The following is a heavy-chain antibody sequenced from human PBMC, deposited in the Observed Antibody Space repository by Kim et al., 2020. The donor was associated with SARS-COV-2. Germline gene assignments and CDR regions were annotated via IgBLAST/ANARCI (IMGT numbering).Heavy chain of an antibody. J-gene: IGHJ6*02. V-gene: IGHV3-7*03. Sequence: GGSLRLSCAASGFIFSSYWMSWVRQAPGKGLEWVANIKQDGSEKYYVDSVKGRFTISRDNAKNSLYLQMNSLRAEDTAVYYWARAGYGVFYYYGMDVWGQGTTVTVSS. CDR3: ARAGYGVFYYYGMDV. CDR1: GFIFSSYW. D-gene: IGHD3-10*01. CDR2: IKQDGSEK.